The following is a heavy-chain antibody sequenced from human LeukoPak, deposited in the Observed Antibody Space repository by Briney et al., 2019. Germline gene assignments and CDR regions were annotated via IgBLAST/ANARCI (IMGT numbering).Heavy chain of an antibody. V-gene: IGHV4-59*08. CDR1: GDSINNYY. J-gene: IGHJ4*02. CDR3: ARLRGYYYDY. D-gene: IGHD5-12*01. CDR2: IYYSGST. Sequence: PSETLSLTCTVSGDSINNYYWSWIRQPPGKGLEWIGYIYYSGSTNYNPSLTSRVTISVDTSKNPFSLNLSSVTAADTAVYYCARLRGYYYDYWGQGTQVTVSS.